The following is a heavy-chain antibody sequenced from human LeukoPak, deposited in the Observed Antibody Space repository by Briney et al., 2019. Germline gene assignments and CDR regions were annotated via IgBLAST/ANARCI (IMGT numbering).Heavy chain of an antibody. CDR2: TYSGGST. D-gene: IGHD5-12*01. V-gene: IGHV3-66*02. Sequence: GGSLRLSCAASGFTVSSNYMSWVRQAPGKGLERLSVTYSGGSTYYADSVKGRFTISRDNSKNTLYLQMNSLRAEDTAVYYCASGDDYDYYFDYWGQGTLVTVSS. CDR3: ASGDDYDYYFDY. J-gene: IGHJ4*02. CDR1: GFTVSSNY.